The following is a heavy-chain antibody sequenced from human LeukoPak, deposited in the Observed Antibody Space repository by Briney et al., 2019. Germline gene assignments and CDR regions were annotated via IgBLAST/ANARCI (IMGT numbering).Heavy chain of an antibody. Sequence: SVNVSCKVSGGTFNNFALSWVRQAPGQGLEWVGGTIRVSGTTKYAQNLQGRVKVTADGSTSTAYMEMSSLRSEETAIYYCARGPLIAAAGTWWGQGTLVTVSS. J-gene: IGHJ4*02. CDR1: GGTFNNFA. V-gene: IGHV1-69*13. D-gene: IGHD6-13*01. CDR2: TIRVSGTT. CDR3: ARGPLIAAAGTW.